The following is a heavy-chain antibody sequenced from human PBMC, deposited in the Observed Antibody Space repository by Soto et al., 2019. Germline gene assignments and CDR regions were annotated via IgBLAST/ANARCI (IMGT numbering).Heavy chain of an antibody. J-gene: IGHJ4*02. V-gene: IGHV1-2*02. D-gene: IGHD6-6*01. CDR3: ARTPQSAHHDY. CDR1: GYTFSDYF. CDR2: INPKTGST. Sequence: QVQLVQSGAEVKMPGASVKVSCKASGYTFSDYFVHWVRQAPGQGLEWVAWINPKTGSTLDAQKFQGRVTVTRDTSINTAYMEVTSLTSDDTAVFYCARTPQSAHHDYWGQGTLVTV.